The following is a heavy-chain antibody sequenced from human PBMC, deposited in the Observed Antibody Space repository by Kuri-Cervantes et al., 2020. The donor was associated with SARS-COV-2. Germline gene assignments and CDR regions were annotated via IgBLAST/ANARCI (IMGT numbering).Heavy chain of an antibody. J-gene: IGHJ4*02. V-gene: IGHV1-18*04. D-gene: IGHD2-21*01. CDR3: VRDGYGDYFDY. Sequence: GGSLRLSCKASGYTFTSSGISWVRQAPGQGLEWMGWVSGYNGHSNYAQKRQGRVTMTTDTSTTTAYMERRSLRTDDTAVFYCVRDGYGDYFDYWGQGTLVTVSS. CDR2: VSGYNGHS. CDR1: GYTFTSSG.